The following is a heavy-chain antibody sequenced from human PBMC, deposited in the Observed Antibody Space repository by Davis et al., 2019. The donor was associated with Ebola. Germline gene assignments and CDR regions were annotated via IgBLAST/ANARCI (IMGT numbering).Heavy chain of an antibody. CDR2: INPSGGST. CDR1: GYTFTSYY. Sequence: ASVKVSCKASGYTFTSYYMHWVRPAPGQGLEWMGKINPSGGSTSYAQKFQGRVTMTRDTSTSTVYMELSGLRSEETAVYYCARQGLAAAGTDRWFDPWGQETLVTVSS. CDR3: ARQGLAAAGTDRWFDP. J-gene: IGHJ5*02. D-gene: IGHD6-13*01. V-gene: IGHV1-46*01.